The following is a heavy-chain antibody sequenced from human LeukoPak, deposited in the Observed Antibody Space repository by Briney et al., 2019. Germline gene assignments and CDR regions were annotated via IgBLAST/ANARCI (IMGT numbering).Heavy chain of an antibody. D-gene: IGHD4-17*01. J-gene: IGHJ4*02. Sequence: PGGSLRLSCAASGFTFSSYSMNWVRQAPGKGLEWVSYISSSSSTIYYADSVKGRFTISRDNVKNSLYLQMNSLRAEDTAVYYCARARLTDDYGDSYYFDYWGQGTLVTVSS. V-gene: IGHV3-48*01. CDR2: ISSSSSTI. CDR3: ARARLTDDYGDSYYFDY. CDR1: GFTFSSYS.